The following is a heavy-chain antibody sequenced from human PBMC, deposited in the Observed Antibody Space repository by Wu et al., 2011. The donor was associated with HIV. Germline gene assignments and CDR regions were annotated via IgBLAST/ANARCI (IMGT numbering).Heavy chain of an antibody. Sequence: QVQLVQSGAEVKKPGSSVKVSCKASGDTFNNYAISWVRQAPGQGLEWMGRIIPIFGTANYAQKFQGRVTITANKSTSTAYMELSSLTSEDTALYYCASQYCSGDSCYPYNWFDPWGQGTLVTVSS. J-gene: IGHJ5*02. CDR2: IIPIFGTA. V-gene: IGHV1-69*06. CDR3: ASQYCSGDSCYPYNWFDP. CDR1: GDTFNNYA. D-gene: IGHD2-15*01.